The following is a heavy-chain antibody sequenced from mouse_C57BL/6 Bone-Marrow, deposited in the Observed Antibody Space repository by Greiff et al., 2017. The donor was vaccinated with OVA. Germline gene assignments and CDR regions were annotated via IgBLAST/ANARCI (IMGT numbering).Heavy chain of an antibody. J-gene: IGHJ3*01. CDR2: ISYDGSN. D-gene: IGHD2-4*01. Sequence: ESGPGLVKPSQSLSLTCSVTGYSITSGYYWNWIRQFPGNKLEWMGYISYDGSNNYNPSLKNRISITRDTSKNQFFLKLNSVTTEDTATYNCERGYYDYPWFAYWGQGTLVTVSA. V-gene: IGHV3-6*01. CDR3: ERGYYDYPWFAY. CDR1: GYSITSGYY.